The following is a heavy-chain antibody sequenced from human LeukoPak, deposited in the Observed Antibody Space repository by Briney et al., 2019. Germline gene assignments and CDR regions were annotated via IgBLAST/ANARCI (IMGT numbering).Heavy chain of an antibody. D-gene: IGHD1-26*01. CDR2: IYHSGST. Sequence: SETLSLTCAVYGDSFSGYYRGWIRQPPGKGLEWIGSIYHSGSTYYNPSLKSRVTTSVDTSKNQFSLNLRSVTAADTAVYYCASVRAYYYYMDVWGKGTTVTVSS. V-gene: IGHV4-38-2*01. J-gene: IGHJ6*03. CDR1: GDSFSGYY. CDR3: ASVRAYYYYMDV.